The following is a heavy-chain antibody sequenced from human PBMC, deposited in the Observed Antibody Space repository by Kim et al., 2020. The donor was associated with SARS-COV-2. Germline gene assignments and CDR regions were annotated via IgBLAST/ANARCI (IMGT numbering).Heavy chain of an antibody. D-gene: IGHD6-19*01. J-gene: IGHJ4*02. CDR2: INAGNGNT. Sequence: ASVKVSCKASGYTFTSYAMHWVRQAPGQRLEWMGWINAGNGNTKYSQKFQGRVTITRDTSASTAYMELSSLRSEDTAVYYCAREYYDSSGWYQPRQNDYLGQGTLVTVSS. CDR3: AREYYDSSGWYQPRQNDY. CDR1: GYTFTSYA. V-gene: IGHV1-3*01.